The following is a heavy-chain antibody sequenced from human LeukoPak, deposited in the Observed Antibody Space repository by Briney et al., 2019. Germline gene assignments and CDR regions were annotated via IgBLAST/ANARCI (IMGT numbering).Heavy chain of an antibody. CDR1: GFTFSSYG. J-gene: IGHJ4*02. D-gene: IGHD3-3*01. V-gene: IGHV3-30*02. CDR3: AGEITIFGVVILPPDY. CDR2: IRYDGSNK. Sequence: GGSLRLSXAASGFTFSSYGMHWVRQAPGKGLEWVAFIRYDGSNKYYADSVKGRFTISRDNSKNTLYLQMNSLRAEDTAVYYCAGEITIFGVVILPPDYWGQGTLVTVSS.